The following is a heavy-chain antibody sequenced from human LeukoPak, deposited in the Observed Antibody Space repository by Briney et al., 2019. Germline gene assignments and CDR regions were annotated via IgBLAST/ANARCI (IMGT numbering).Heavy chain of an antibody. CDR1: GGSISSSAHF. J-gene: IGHJ4*02. D-gene: IGHD3-10*01. CDR2: IYHSGTT. Sequence: SETLSLTCTVSGGSISSSAHFWGWIRQPPGKGLEWIGTIYHSGTTYYNPSLKSRVTTSVDTSRNQFSLRLNSVTAADTAVYSCARQTTGSYQWTFDYWGQGTLVTVSS. CDR3: ARQTTGSYQWTFDY. V-gene: IGHV4-39*01.